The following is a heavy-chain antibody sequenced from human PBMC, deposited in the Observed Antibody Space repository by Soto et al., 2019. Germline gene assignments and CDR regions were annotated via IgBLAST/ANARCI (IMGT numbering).Heavy chain of an antibody. Sequence: EVQLLESGGGLVQPGGSLRLSCAASGFTFSSYVMSWVRQAPGKGLEWVSGITGSSYSTYYADSVKGRFTISRDNSKNTLYLQMNSLRAEDTAVYYCAKTGDPYYDILTGYAFDYWGQGILVTVSS. D-gene: IGHD3-9*01. V-gene: IGHV3-23*01. CDR1: GFTFSSYV. CDR2: ITGSSYST. CDR3: AKTGDPYYDILTGYAFDY. J-gene: IGHJ4*02.